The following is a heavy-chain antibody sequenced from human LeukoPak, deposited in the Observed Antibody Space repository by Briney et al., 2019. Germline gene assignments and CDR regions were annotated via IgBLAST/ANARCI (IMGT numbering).Heavy chain of an antibody. Sequence: SETLSLTCTVSGGSISSSSYYWGWIRQPPGKGLGWIGSIYYSESTYYNTSLKSRVTISVDTSTNQFSLKLSSVTAADTAVYYCARQLMVRGVINDYWGQGTLVTVSS. D-gene: IGHD3-10*01. J-gene: IGHJ4*02. CDR3: ARQLMVRGVINDY. CDR2: IYYSEST. V-gene: IGHV4-39*01. CDR1: GGSISSSSYY.